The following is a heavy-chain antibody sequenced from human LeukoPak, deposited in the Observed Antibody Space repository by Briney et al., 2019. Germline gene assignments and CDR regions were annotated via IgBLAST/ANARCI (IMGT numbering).Heavy chain of an antibody. J-gene: IGHJ4*02. Sequence: GGSLRLSCAASGFTFSSYAMSWVRQAPGEGPEWVSAIVGCGDSTYYADSVKGRFTISRDNSKNTLYLQMNSLRAEDTAVYYCAKDQLRYYDSSGYYRLWGQGALVTVSS. CDR2: IVGCGDST. D-gene: IGHD3-22*01. CDR3: AKDQLRYYDSSGYYRL. CDR1: GFTFSSYA. V-gene: IGHV3-23*01.